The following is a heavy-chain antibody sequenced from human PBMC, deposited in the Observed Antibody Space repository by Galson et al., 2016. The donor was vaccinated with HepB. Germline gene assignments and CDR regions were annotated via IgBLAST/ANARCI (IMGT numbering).Heavy chain of an antibody. Sequence: SETLSLTCAVYGGSFSGYFWSWIRQPPGKGLEWIGEINHSGSTNYNPSLKSRVTISVDTSKNQFSLKLSSVTAADTAVYYCARGLAAAGSLLGYWGQGTLVTVSS. CDR3: ARGLAAAGSLLGY. V-gene: IGHV4-34*01. J-gene: IGHJ4*02. D-gene: IGHD6-13*01. CDR1: GGSFSGYF. CDR2: INHSGST.